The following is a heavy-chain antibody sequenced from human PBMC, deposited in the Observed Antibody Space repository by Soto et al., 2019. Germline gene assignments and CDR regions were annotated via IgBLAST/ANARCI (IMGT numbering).Heavy chain of an antibody. J-gene: IGHJ4*02. D-gene: IGHD3-22*01. Sequence: GGSLRLSCAASGFTFGDYAMHWVRQAPGKGLEWVSGISWNGGSLGYADSVKARFTISRDNAKNSLYLQMNSLSAEDTALYYCAKDKYSDSSGYPDYWGQGTLVTVSS. CDR2: ISWNGGSL. V-gene: IGHV3-9*01. CDR1: GFTFGDYA. CDR3: AKDKYSDSSGYPDY.